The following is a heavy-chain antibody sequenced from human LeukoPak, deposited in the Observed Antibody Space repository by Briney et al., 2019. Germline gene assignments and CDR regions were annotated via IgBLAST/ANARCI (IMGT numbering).Heavy chain of an antibody. D-gene: IGHD3-10*01. Sequence: SETLSLTCAVSGGSISSGGYSWSWIRQPPGKGLEWIGYIYYSGSTYYNPSLKSRVTISVDTSKNQFSLKLSSVTAADTAVYYCARATPYYYGSGSYSDFDYWGQGTLVTVSS. J-gene: IGHJ4*02. CDR3: ARATPYYYGSGSYSDFDY. V-gene: IGHV4-30-4*07. CDR1: GGSISSGGYS. CDR2: IYYSGST.